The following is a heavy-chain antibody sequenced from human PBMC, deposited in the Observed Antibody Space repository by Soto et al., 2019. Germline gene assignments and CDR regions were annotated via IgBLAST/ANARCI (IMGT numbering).Heavy chain of an antibody. J-gene: IGHJ4*02. CDR3: ARRYCSGGSCRIDY. CDR1: GYTFTSYA. D-gene: IGHD2-15*01. CDR2: INAGNGNT. Sequence: QVQLVQSGAEVKKPGASVKVSCKASGYTFTSYAMHWVRQAPGQRLEWMGWINAGNGNTKYSQKFQGRVTITRDTSASTAYMELSSLRYEDTAVYYCARRYCSGGSCRIDYWGQGTLVTVSS. V-gene: IGHV1-3*01.